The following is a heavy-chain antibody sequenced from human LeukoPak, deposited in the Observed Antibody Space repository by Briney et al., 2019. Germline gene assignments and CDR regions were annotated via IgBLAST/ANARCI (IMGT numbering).Heavy chain of an antibody. D-gene: IGHD5-18*01. J-gene: IGHJ4*02. CDR3: ARSPYDTATPLDY. CDR1: GYTFTSYA. Sequence: ASVKVSCKASGYTFTSYAMRWVRQAPGQRLEWMGWINAGNGNTKYSQKFQDRVTITRDTSASTAYMELSSLRSEDTAVYYCARSPYDTATPLDYWGQGTLVTVSS. V-gene: IGHV1-3*01. CDR2: INAGNGNT.